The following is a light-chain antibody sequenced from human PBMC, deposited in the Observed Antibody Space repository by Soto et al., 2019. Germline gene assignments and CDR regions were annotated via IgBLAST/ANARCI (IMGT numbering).Light chain of an antibody. J-gene: IGLJ1*01. CDR3: GPFAATSV. CDR1: SSDVGGFNY. Sequence: QSALTQPRSVSGSPGQSVTISCTGTSSDVGGFNYVSWYQQHPGKAPKLMIYDVSKRPSGVPDRFSGSKSGNTPSLTISGLQAEDEANYYSGPFAATSVFGTGTKLTDL. V-gene: IGLV2-11*01. CDR2: DVS.